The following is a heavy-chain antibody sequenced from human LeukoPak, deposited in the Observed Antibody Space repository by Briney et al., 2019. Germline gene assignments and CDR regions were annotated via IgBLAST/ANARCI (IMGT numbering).Heavy chain of an antibody. CDR2: INHSGST. CDR1: GGSFSGYY. V-gene: IGHV4-34*01. Sequence: SETLSLTCAVYGGSFSGYYWSWIRQPPGKGLEWIGEINHSGSTNYNPSLKSRVTISVDTSKNQFSLKLSSVTAADTAVYYCARAGPQYDFWSGYYPNYYYYYTDVWGKGTTVTVSS. D-gene: IGHD3-3*01. J-gene: IGHJ6*03. CDR3: ARAGPQYDFWSGYYPNYYYYYTDV.